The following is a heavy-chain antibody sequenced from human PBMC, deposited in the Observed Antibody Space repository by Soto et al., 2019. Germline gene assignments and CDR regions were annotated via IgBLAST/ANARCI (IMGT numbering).Heavy chain of an antibody. Sequence: QVQLVQSGTEVKKPGASVKISCKASGFTFTNYFFHWVRQAPRQGLQWMGIISPYGGTTNYVKSLQGRVTLTSDTSTNTGYMELSSLTSEDTAVYYCARGDGRGTSGFYFYYAMDVWGHGTTVAVSS. D-gene: IGHD6-25*01. CDR1: GFTFTNYF. V-gene: IGHV1-46*01. J-gene: IGHJ6*02. CDR2: ISPYGGTT. CDR3: ARGDGRGTSGFYFYYAMDV.